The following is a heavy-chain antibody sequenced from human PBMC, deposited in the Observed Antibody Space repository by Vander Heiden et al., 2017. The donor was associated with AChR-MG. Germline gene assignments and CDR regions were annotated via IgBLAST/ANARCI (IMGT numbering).Heavy chain of an antibody. CDR2: IKSKTNGGTT. Sequence: EVQLVESGGRLVRPAGSLRLSCAAAAFTFSNTWKCWVRQAPGKGLGWVGLIKSKTNGGTTDYAAPVKGRFTISRDDSKSTLYLQMNSLKTEDTAVYYCTATYGGNSPFDYWGQGTLVTVSS. CDR3: TATYGGNSPFDY. CDR1: AFTFSNTW. D-gene: IGHD4-17*01. J-gene: IGHJ4*02. V-gene: IGHV3-15*01.